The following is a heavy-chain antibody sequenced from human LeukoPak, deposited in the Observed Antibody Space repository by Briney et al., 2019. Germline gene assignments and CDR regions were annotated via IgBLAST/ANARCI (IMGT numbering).Heavy chain of an antibody. V-gene: IGHV3-66*01. J-gene: IGHJ4*02. Sequence: GGSLRLSCAASGFAVRASYMTWVRQAPGEGLEWVSVHYSDGNIFYALSVKGRFAISRDNSKNTLYFQKNSLRAEDTAVYYCVLTSSVEHTQYFDYWGQGTLVTVSS. D-gene: IGHD1/OR15-1a*01. CDR2: HYSDGNI. CDR3: VLTSSVEHTQYFDY. CDR1: GFAVRASY.